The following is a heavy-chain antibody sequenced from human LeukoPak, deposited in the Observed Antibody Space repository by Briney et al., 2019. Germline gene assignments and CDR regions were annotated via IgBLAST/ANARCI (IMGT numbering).Heavy chain of an antibody. J-gene: IGHJ2*01. Sequence: SETLSLTCAVYGGSFSGYYWSWIRQPPGNGLEWIGEINHSGSTNYNPSLKSRVTISVDTSKNQFSLKLSSVTAADTAVYYCAGFKLSRYFDLWGRGTLVTVSS. CDR3: AGFKLSRYFDL. D-gene: IGHD6-6*01. CDR2: INHSGST. V-gene: IGHV4-34*01. CDR1: GGSFSGYY.